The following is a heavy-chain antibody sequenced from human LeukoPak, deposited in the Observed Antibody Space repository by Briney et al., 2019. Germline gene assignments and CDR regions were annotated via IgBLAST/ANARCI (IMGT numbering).Heavy chain of an antibody. D-gene: IGHD3-10*01. V-gene: IGHV4-30-4*01. J-gene: IGHJ4*02. CDR2: IYYSGST. CDR3: ARDDTMVRGVTGFDY. Sequence: SETLSLTCTVSGGSISSGDYYWSWIRQPPGKGLEWIGYIYYSGSTYYNPSLKSRVTISVDTSKNQFSLKLSSVTAADTAVYYCARDDTMVRGVTGFDYWGQGTLVTVSS. CDR1: GGSISSGDYY.